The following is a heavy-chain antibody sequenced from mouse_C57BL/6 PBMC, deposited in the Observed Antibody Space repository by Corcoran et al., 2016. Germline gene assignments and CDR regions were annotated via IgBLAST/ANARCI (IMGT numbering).Heavy chain of an antibody. V-gene: IGHV1-26*01. Sequence: EVQLQQSGPELVKPGASVKISCKASGYMFTDYYMNWVKQSHGKSLEWIGDINPNNGGTSYNQKFKGKATLTVDKSSSTAYMELRSLTSEDSAVYYCARGGLYYAMDYWGQGTSVTVSS. CDR3: ARGGLYYAMDY. J-gene: IGHJ4*01. CDR1: GYMFTDYY. CDR2: INPNNGGT.